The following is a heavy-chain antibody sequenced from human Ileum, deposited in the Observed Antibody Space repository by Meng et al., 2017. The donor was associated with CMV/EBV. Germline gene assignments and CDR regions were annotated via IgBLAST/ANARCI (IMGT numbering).Heavy chain of an antibody. CDR2: IYYSGST. Sequence: SETLSLTCTVSGGSISSYYWSWFRQPPGKGLEWIGYIYYSGSTNYNPSLKSRVTISVDTSKNQFSLKLSSVTAADTAVYYCARDTHDFWSGAYGMDVWGQGTTVTVSS. V-gene: IGHV4-59*01. CDR3: ARDTHDFWSGAYGMDV. J-gene: IGHJ6*02. D-gene: IGHD3-3*01. CDR1: GGSISSYY.